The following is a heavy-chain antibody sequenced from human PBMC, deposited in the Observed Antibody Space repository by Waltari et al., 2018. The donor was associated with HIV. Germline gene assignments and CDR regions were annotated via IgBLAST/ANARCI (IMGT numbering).Heavy chain of an antibody. D-gene: IGHD2-2*01. CDR1: GFTFSSSA. V-gene: IGHV3-23*01. CDR2: ITGSGGTT. J-gene: IGHJ3*02. Sequence: EVQLLESGGGLVQPGGSLRLSCAASGFTFSSSAMTWVRQAPGKGLELVSAITGSGGTTYHAYTVKGRFTISRDNSKNTLYLQMNSLRAEDTAVYYCASRYDSDAFDIWGQGTMVTVSS. CDR3: ASRYDSDAFDI.